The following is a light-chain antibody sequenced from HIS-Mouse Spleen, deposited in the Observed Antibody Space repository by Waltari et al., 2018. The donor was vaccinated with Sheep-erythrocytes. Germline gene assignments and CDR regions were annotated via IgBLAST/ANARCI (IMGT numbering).Light chain of an antibody. CDR3: QQYDNLPLT. CDR1: QDISNY. J-gene: IGKJ4*01. CDR2: DAS. V-gene: IGKV1-33*01. Sequence: IQMTQSPSSLSASVGDRVTITCQASQDISNYLNWYQQKPGKAPKLLIYDASKLETGVPSRFSGSGSGTDFTFTISSLQPEDIATYYCQQYDNLPLTFGGGTK.